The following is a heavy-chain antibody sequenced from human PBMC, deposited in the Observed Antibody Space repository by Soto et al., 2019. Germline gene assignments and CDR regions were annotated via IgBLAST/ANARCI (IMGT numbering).Heavy chain of an antibody. D-gene: IGHD3-10*01. V-gene: IGHV3-53*04. CDR1: GFTFSSYA. Sequence: PGGSLRLSCAASGFTFSSYALSWVRQAPGKGLEWVSVIYSGGSTYYADSVKGRFTISRHNSKNTLYLQMNSLRAEDTAVYYCAKAPGYYYGSGSYYDATYYFDYWGQGTLVTVSS. CDR2: IYSGGST. J-gene: IGHJ4*02. CDR3: AKAPGYYYGSGSYYDATYYFDY.